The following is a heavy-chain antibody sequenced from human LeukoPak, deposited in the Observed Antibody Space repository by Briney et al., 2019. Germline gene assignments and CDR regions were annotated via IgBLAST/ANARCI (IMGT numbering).Heavy chain of an antibody. J-gene: IGHJ4*02. V-gene: IGHV4-30-4*01. Sequence: SETLSLTCTVPGGSISSGDYYWSWIRQPPGKGLEWIGYIYYSGSTYYNPSLKSRVTISVDTSKNQFSLKLSSVTAADTAVYYCARDLLNEGNHLDYWGQGTLVTVSS. CDR3: ARDLLNEGNHLDY. CDR1: GGSISSGDYY. CDR2: IYYSGST. D-gene: IGHD4-23*01.